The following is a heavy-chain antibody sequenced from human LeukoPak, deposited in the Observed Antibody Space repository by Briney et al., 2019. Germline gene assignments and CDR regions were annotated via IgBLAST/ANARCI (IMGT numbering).Heavy chain of an antibody. CDR2: ISYDGSNK. CDR3: AKPEAPYTSSPRGNWFDP. Sequence: HPGGSLRLSCAASGFTFSSYGMHWVRQAPGKGLEWVAVISYDGSNKYYADSVKGRFTISRDNSKNTLYLQMNSLRAEDTAVYYCAKPEAPYTSSPRGNWFDPWGQGTLVTVSS. CDR1: GFTFSSYG. D-gene: IGHD6-6*01. J-gene: IGHJ5*02. V-gene: IGHV3-30*18.